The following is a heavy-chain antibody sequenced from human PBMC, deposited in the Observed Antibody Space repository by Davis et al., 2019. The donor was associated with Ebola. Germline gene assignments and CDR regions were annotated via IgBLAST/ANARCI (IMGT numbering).Heavy chain of an antibody. V-gene: IGHV3-NL1*01. Sequence: GESLKISCAASGFTFSSYGMHWVRQAPGKGLEWVSVIYSGGSTYYADSVKGRFTISRDIPKNTVYLQMNSLRADETAVYYCAGGGFSGSYYGWFDPWGQGTLVTVSS. J-gene: IGHJ5*02. CDR1: GFTFSSYG. CDR3: AGGGFSGSYYGWFDP. D-gene: IGHD1-26*01. CDR2: IYSGGST.